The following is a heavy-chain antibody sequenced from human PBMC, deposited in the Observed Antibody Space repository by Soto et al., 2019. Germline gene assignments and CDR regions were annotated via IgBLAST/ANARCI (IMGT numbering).Heavy chain of an antibody. D-gene: IGHD3-22*01. CDR1: GGTFSSYT. Sequence: QVQLVQSGAEVKKPGSSVKVSCKASGGTFSSYTISWVRQAPGQGLEWMGRIIPILGIANYAQKFQGRVTITANKSTSTAYMELSSLRSEDTAVYYCASRPREPLLPRNDYWGQGTLVTVSS. V-gene: IGHV1-69*02. CDR3: ASRPREPLLPRNDY. CDR2: IIPILGIA. J-gene: IGHJ4*02.